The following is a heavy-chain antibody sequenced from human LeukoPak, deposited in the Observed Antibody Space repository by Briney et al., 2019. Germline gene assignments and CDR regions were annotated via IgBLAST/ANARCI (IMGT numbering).Heavy chain of an antibody. J-gene: IGHJ4*02. CDR1: GGSISSGGYY. CDR2: IYHSGST. D-gene: IGHD4-17*01. CDR3: ARSRYSGGTYGDYFDY. V-gene: IGHV4-30-2*01. Sequence: SETLSLTCTVSGGSISSGGYYWSWIRQPQGKGLEWIGYIYHSGSTNYNPSLKSRVTISVDKSKNQFSLKLSSVTAADTAVYYCARSRYSGGTYGDYFDYWGQGTLVTVSS.